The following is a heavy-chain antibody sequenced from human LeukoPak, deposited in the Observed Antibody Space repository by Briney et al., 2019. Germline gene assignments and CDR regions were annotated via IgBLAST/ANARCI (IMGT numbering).Heavy chain of an antibody. CDR1: GFTFSSYW. Sequence: PGGSLRLSCGASGFTFSSYWMSWVRQAPGKGLEWVANIKQDGSEKYYVDSVKGRFTVSRDNAKNSLFLQMNSLRAEDTAMYYCARKGYYDFRSGYYVGFDYWGQGALVTVSS. V-gene: IGHV3-7*01. D-gene: IGHD3-3*01. J-gene: IGHJ4*02. CDR3: ARKGYYDFRSGYYVGFDY. CDR2: IKQDGSEK.